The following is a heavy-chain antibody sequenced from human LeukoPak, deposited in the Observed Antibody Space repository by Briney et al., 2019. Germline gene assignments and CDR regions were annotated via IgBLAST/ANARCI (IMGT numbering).Heavy chain of an antibody. CDR1: GYNFVGYY. CDR3: TRGGPSTGWYYFDY. J-gene: IGHJ4*02. V-gene: IGHV1-2*04. D-gene: IGHD6-19*01. CDR2: INSNSGDT. Sequence: GASVKVSCKASGYNFVGYYLHWVRQAPGHGLEWMGWINSNSGDTKFSQKFQGWVTLTRDTSISTAYLDLSSLKSDDTAVYFCTRGGPSTGWYYFDYWGQGTLVTVSS.